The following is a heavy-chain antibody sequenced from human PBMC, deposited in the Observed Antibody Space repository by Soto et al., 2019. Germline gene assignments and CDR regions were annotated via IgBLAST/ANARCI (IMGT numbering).Heavy chain of an antibody. CDR1: GYSFTLYW. Sequence: GESLNISCKGSGYSFTLYWIGWVRQMPGKGLEWMGIIYPGDSDTRYSPSFQGQVTILADKSISTAYLQWSSLKASDTAMYYCARPREAGKNYYGVDVWGQGTTVTV. J-gene: IGHJ6*02. D-gene: IGHD6-19*01. CDR2: IYPGDSDT. CDR3: ARPREAGKNYYGVDV. V-gene: IGHV5-51*01.